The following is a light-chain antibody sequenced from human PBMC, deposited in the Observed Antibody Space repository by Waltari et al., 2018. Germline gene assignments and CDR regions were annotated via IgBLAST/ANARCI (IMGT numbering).Light chain of an antibody. J-gene: IGLJ3*02. CDR2: DFN. CDR1: SSDIISDNH. V-gene: IGLV2-14*03. Sequence: QSALTQPASVSGSPGQSITISCTATSSDIISDNHVSWYQQHPGKAPKVMIYDFNNRPSGVSDRFAGSRSGNTASLTVSGLQAEDEADYYCSSYTSISTWVFGGGTKLTVV. CDR3: SSYTSISTWV.